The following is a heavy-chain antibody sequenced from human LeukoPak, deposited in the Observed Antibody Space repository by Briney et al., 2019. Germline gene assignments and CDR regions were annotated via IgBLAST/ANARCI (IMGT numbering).Heavy chain of an antibody. CDR2: ISSSSSYI. V-gene: IGHV3-21*01. D-gene: IGHD6-19*01. CDR3: ARERAVAGTYYYYYGMDV. J-gene: IGHJ6*02. CDR1: GFTFSSYS. Sequence: PGGSLRLSCAASGFTFSSYSMNWVRQAPGKGLEWVSSISSSSSYIYYADSVKGRFTISRDNAKTSLYLQMNSLRAEDTAVYYCARERAVAGTYYYYYGMDVWGQGTTVTVSS.